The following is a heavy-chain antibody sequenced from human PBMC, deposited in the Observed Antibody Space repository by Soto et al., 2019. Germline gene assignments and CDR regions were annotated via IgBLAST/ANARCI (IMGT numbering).Heavy chain of an antibody. V-gene: IGHV2-5*01. CDR2: IYWNDDK. J-gene: IGHJ5*02. D-gene: IGHD4-17*01. CDR1: GFSLSTSGVG. Sequence: SGPTLVKPTQTLTLTCTFSGFSLSTSGVGVGWIRQPPGKALEWLALIYWNDDKRYSPSLKSRLTITKDTSKNQVVLTMTNMDPVDTATYYCAHTPDYGDYVWFDPWGQGTLVTVSS. CDR3: AHTPDYGDYVWFDP.